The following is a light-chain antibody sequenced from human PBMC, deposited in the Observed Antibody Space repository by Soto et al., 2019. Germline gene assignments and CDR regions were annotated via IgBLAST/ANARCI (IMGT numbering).Light chain of an antibody. CDR1: QDIGNY. CDR2: DAS. J-gene: IGKJ5*01. V-gene: IGKV1-33*01. CDR3: QHYVERSPIT. Sequence: DIQMTQSPSSLSASVGDRVTITCQASQDIGNYLNWYQQRPGKAPKLLILDASSLDTGVPSRFSGSGSGTDFTLTISRLEPEDFALYYCQHYVERSPITFGQGTRLEI.